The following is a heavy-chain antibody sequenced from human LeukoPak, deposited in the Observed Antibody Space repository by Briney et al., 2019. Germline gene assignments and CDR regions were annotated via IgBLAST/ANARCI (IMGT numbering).Heavy chain of an antibody. Sequence: GGSLRLSCAASGFTFSDYYMSWIRQAPGKGLEWVSYISSRSNTIYYADSVKGRFTISRDNAKNSLYLHMNSLRSEDTAVYYCARWGRTYNILTGYSYWGQGTLVTVSS. J-gene: IGHJ4*02. V-gene: IGHV3-11*01. D-gene: IGHD3-9*01. CDR3: ARWGRTYNILTGYSY. CDR1: GFTFSDYY. CDR2: ISSRSNTI.